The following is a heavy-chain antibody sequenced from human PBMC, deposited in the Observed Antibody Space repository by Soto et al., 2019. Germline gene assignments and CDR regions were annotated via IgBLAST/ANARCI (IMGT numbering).Heavy chain of an antibody. CDR1: GGTFSNYA. D-gene: IGHD2-2*01. Sequence: QVQLVQSGAAVRKPGSSVTVSCKASGGTFSNYAISWLRQAPGQGLEWRGRIIPIVGTGSSAQKVQGRVTITADETKTTAYMEVSSLRFEDTAVYYCARVVILVPTASTHYCYHMDVWGPGTTVTVSS. V-gene: IGHV1-69*01. CDR2: IIPIVGTG. CDR3: ARVVILVPTASTHYCYHMDV. J-gene: IGHJ6*02.